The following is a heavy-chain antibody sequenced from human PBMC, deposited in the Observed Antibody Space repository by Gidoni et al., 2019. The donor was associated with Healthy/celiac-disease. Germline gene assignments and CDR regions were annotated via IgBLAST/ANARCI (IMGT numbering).Heavy chain of an antibody. CDR2: IIPIFGTA. J-gene: IGHJ5*02. CDR1: GGTFSRYA. Sequence: QVQLVQSGAEVKKPGSSVTVSCKASGGTFSRYALSWVRQAPGQGLEWMGGIIPIFGTANYAQKFQGRVTITADESTSTAYMELSSLRSEDTAVYYCARALAHYYDSSGLTYNWFDPWGQGTLVTVSS. V-gene: IGHV1-69*01. D-gene: IGHD3-22*01. CDR3: ARALAHYYDSSGLTYNWFDP.